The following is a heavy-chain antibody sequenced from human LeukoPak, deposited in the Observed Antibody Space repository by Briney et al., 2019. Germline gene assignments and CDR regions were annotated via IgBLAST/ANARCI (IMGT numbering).Heavy chain of an antibody. CDR1: GFTFSNYE. D-gene: IGHD1-20*01. V-gene: IGHV3-48*03. Sequence: GGSLRLSCAASGFTFSNYEMNWVRQAPGKGLEWLSYISGNGNTIYYADSVKGRFTISRDNSKNTLYLQMNSLRAEDTAVYYCAKDGGLGLYNWNDVSLELWGQGTLVTVSS. CDR3: AKDGGLGLYNWNDVSLEL. J-gene: IGHJ4*02. CDR2: ISGNGNTI.